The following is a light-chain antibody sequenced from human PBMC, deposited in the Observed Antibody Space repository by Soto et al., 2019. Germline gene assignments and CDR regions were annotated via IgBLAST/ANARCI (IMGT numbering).Light chain of an antibody. CDR3: SSYVGTTTL. CDR1: TNDIGAYGY. V-gene: IGLV2-14*01. Sequence: QSALTQPASVSGSPGQSITLSCTGSTNDIGAYGYVSWYQQHPGQAPKLIIYNAIDRPAGVSYRFSGYKSGNTASLTISGLQAEDEADYYCSSYVGTTTLFGGGTKLTVL. CDR2: NAI. J-gene: IGLJ2*01.